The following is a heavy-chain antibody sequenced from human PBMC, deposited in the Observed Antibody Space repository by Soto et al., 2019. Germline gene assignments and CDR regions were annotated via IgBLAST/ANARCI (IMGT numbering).Heavy chain of an antibody. D-gene: IGHD3-22*01. CDR2: INPNSGGT. J-gene: IGHJ3*02. CDR1: GYTFTGYY. Sequence: GASVKVSCKASGYTFTGYYMHWVRQAPGQGLEWMGWINPNSGGTNYAQKFQGRVTMTRDTSISTAYMELSRLRSEDTAVYYCASSVVVVIRGTDAFDIWGQGTMVTVSS. CDR3: ASSVVVVIRGTDAFDI. V-gene: IGHV1-2*02.